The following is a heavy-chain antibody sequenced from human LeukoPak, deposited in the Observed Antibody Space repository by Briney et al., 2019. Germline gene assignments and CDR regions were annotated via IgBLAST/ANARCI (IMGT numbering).Heavy chain of an antibody. D-gene: IGHD6-6*01. CDR3: ASDVYSSSSHDY. J-gene: IGHJ4*02. CDR1: GGTFSSYA. V-gene: IGHV1-69*04. Sequence: SVKVSCKASGGTFSSYAISWVRQAPGQGLEWMRRIIPILGIANYAQKFQGRVTITADKSTSTAYMELSSLRSEDTAVYYCASDVYSSSSHDYWGQGTLVTVSS. CDR2: IIPILGIA.